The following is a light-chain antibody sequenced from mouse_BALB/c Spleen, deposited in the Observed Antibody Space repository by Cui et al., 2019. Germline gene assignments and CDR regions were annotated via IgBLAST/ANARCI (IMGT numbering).Light chain of an antibody. CDR2: DTS. J-gene: IGKJ4*01. Sequence: DIQMTQTPSSLSASLGDRVTISCRASQGISNSLNWYQQKPDGTVKRLIYDTSSLDSGVPSRFSGSGSGTDYSLTISNLEPEDIATYYCLQYSKFPFTFGSGTKLEIK. CDR3: LQYSKFPFT. CDR1: QGISNS. V-gene: IGKV10-94*01.